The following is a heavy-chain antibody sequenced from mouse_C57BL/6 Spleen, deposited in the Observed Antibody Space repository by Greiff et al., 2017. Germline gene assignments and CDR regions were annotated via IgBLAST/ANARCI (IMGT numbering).Heavy chain of an antibody. CDR2: INPGSGGT. J-gene: IGHJ3*01. CDR3: ARWGAWFAY. V-gene: IGHV1-54*01. CDR1: GYAFTNYL. Sequence: QVQLKQSGAELVRPGTSVKVSCKASGYAFTNYLIEWVKQRPGQGLEWIGVINPGSGGTNYNEKFKGKATLTADKSSSTAYMQLSSLTSADSAVYFCARWGAWFAYWGQGTLVTVSA.